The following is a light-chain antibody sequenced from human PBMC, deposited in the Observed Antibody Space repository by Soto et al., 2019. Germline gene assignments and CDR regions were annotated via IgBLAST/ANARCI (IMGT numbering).Light chain of an antibody. CDR1: QSVSNNY. CDR3: QQYGSSGT. V-gene: IGKV3-20*01. CDR2: GAS. J-gene: IGKJ1*01. Sequence: EIVLTQSPGTLSLSPGERATLSCRASQSVSNNYLAWYQQKPCQAPRLLIYGASNRATGIPDRCSGSGSGTDFTLTISRLEPEDFAVYYCQQYGSSGTFGQGTKVDIK.